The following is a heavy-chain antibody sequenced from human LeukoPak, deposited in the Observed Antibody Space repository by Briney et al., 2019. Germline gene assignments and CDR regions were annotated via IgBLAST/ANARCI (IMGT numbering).Heavy chain of an antibody. D-gene: IGHD1-26*01. Sequence: PSETLSLTCTVSGGSISSYYWSWVRQPPGKGLEWIGYIYYTGSTNYNPSLKSRVIISLDTSKNQFSLKLSSVTAADTAVYYCARTLSRWDPFDYWGQGTLVTVSS. V-gene: IGHV4-59*01. CDR1: GGSISSYY. J-gene: IGHJ4*02. CDR3: ARTLSRWDPFDY. CDR2: IYYTGST.